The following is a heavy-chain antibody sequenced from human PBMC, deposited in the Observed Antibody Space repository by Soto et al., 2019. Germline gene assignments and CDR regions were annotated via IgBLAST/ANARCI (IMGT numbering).Heavy chain of an antibody. CDR2: IQSGGTT. Sequence: EVQLVESGGALVQPGGSLRLSCAASGFTVSSKYMSWVRQAPGKGLEWVSLIQSGGTTYYADSVKGRFTISRDTSENTLNLQMDRVSAEESVGDNCAREEVLYDGHFCYAVPLDVWRKGIKVTFSS. CDR3: AREEVLYDGHFCYAVPLDV. CDR1: GFTVSSKY. J-gene: IGHJ6*04. V-gene: IGHV3-66*01. D-gene: IGHD2-15*01.